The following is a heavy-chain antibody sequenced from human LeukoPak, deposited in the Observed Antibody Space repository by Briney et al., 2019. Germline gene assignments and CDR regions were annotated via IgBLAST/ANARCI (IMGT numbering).Heavy chain of an antibody. J-gene: IGHJ4*02. D-gene: IGHD3-10*01. V-gene: IGHV1-2*06. CDR3: ARGGAYYYGSGSYYFDY. CDR1: GYTFTGYY. CDR2: INPNSGGT. Sequence: ASVKVSCKASGYTFTGYYMHWVRQAPGQGLEWMGLINPNSGGTNYAQKFQGRVTMTRDTSISTAYMELSRLRSEDTAVYYCARGGAYYYGSGSYYFDYWGQGTLVTVSS.